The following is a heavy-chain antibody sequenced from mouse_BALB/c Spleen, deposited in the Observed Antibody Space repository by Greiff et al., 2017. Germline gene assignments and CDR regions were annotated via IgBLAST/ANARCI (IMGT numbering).Heavy chain of an antibody. CDR2: INPSNGGT. CDR3: TRCDYDWPLYFDV. Sequence: VQLQQSGAELVKPGASVKLSCKASGYTFTSYYMYWVKQRPGQGLEWIGEINPSNGGTNFNEKFKSKATLTVDKSSSTAYMQLSSLTSEDSAVYYCTRCDYDWPLYFDVWGAGTTVTVSS. D-gene: IGHD2-4*01. V-gene: IGHV1S81*02. CDR1: GYTFTSYY. J-gene: IGHJ1*01.